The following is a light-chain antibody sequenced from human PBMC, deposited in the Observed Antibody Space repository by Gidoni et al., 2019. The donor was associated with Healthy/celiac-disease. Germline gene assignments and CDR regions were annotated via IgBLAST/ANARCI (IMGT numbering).Light chain of an antibody. CDR1: SSDVGGYNY. Sequence: QSALTQPASVSRSPGQSITISCTGTSSDVGGYNYVSWYQQHPGKAPKLMIYDVSNRPSWVSTRFSGSKSGNTASLTISGLQAEDEADYYCSSYTRSSTLYVFGTGTKVTVL. J-gene: IGLJ1*01. V-gene: IGLV2-14*03. CDR3: SSYTRSSTLYV. CDR2: DVS.